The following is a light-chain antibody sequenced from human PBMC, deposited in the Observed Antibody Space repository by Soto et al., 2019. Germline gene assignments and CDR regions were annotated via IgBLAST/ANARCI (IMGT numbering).Light chain of an antibody. CDR3: QQFSSYPLT. J-gene: IGKJ4*01. V-gene: IGKV3-20*01. CDR1: QSLTRN. Sequence: IVMTQAPGTLSVSPGERLTLSCRASQSLTRNLAWYQHKPGQSPRLLIYGASARATGIPDRFSGGGSGTDFTLTISRLEPEDFAVYYCQQFSSYPLTFGGGTKVDI. CDR2: GAS.